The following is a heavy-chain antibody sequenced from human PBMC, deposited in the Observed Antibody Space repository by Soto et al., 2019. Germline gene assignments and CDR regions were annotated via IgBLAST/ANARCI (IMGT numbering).Heavy chain of an antibody. CDR1: GYTFASYA. J-gene: IGHJ4*02. CDR2: ISAYNGNT. V-gene: IGHV1-18*01. CDR3: ARDPPPPDY. Sequence: QVQLVQSGAEVKKPGASVKVSCKASGYTFASYAISWMRQAPGQGREWMGWISAYNGNTTYAQKLQGRVAMTTDTCTSTAYMELRSLRSDDTAVYYCARDPPPPDYWGQGTLVTVSS.